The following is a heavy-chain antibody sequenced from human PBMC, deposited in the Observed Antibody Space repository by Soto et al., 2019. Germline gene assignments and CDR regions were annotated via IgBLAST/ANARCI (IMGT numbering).Heavy chain of an antibody. Sequence: GASVKVSFKASGGTFNSYVFNWVRQAPGQGLEWMGGIISIFGTPNYGQKFQGRVTITADESTSTGFMELSSLTSEDTAIYYCARDLGSGYDPGDYWGQGTLVTVSS. D-gene: IGHD5-12*01. CDR3: ARDLGSGYDPGDY. V-gene: IGHV1-69*13. CDR1: GGTFNSYV. J-gene: IGHJ4*02. CDR2: IISIFGTP.